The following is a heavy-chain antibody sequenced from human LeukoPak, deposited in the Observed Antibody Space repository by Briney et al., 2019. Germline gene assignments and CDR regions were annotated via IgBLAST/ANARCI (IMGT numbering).Heavy chain of an antibody. D-gene: IGHD6-19*01. V-gene: IGHV4-39*01. CDR2: IYYSGST. CDR3: ARGLVAVAGHPAAPFDY. CDR1: GGSISSSSYY. J-gene: IGHJ4*02. Sequence: SETLSLTCTVSGGSISSSSYYWGWIRQPPGKGLEWIGSIYYSGSTYYNPSLKSRVTISVDTSKNQFSLKLSSVTAADTAVYYCARGLVAVAGHPAAPFDYWGQGTLVTVSS.